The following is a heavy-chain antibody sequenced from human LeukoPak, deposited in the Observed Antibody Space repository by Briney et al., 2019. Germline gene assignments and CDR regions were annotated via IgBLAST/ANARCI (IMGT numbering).Heavy chain of an antibody. J-gene: IGHJ4*02. CDR3: ARDPPEKDYGDFSDY. Sequence: SVKVSCKASGGTFSSYAISWVRQAPGQGLEWMGGIIPIFGTANYAQKFQGRVTITTDESTSTAYMELSSLRSEDTAAYYCARDPPEKDYGDFSDYWGQGTLVTVSS. D-gene: IGHD4-17*01. V-gene: IGHV1-69*05. CDR1: GGTFSSYA. CDR2: IIPIFGTA.